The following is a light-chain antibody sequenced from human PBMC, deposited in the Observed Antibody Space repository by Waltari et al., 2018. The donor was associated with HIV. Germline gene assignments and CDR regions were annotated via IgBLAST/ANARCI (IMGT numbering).Light chain of an antibody. V-gene: IGLV2-23*02. CDR1: SSDVGSYHL. J-gene: IGLJ2*01. Sequence: QSALTQPASVSGSPGQSITISCTGTSSDVGSYHLVSWYQQHPGKAPKLMIYEVSKRPSGVSNRFSGSKSGNTASLTISGLQAEDEADYYCCSYAGSSPVFGGGTKLTVL. CDR3: CSYAGSSPV. CDR2: EVS.